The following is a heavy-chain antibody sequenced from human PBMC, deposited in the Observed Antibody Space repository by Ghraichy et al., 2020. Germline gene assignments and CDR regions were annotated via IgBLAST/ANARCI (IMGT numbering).Heavy chain of an antibody. V-gene: IGHV3-30*18. CDR2: ISYDGSNK. CDR1: GYTLTELS. Sequence: SCKVSGYTLTELSMHWVRQAPGKGLEWVAVISYDGSNKYYADSVKGRFTISRDNSKNTLYLQMNSLRAEDTAVYYCAKDHAFWSGYYYYYYGMDVWGQGTTVTVSS. J-gene: IGHJ6*02. D-gene: IGHD3-3*01. CDR3: AKDHAFWSGYYYYYYGMDV.